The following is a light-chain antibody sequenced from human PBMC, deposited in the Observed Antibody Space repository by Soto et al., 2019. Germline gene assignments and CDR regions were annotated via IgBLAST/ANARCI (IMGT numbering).Light chain of an antibody. V-gene: IGLV2-14*01. J-gene: IGLJ2*01. CDR1: SSDVGGYNY. CDR3: SSYTSSSTVV. CDR2: EVS. Sequence: QSVLTQPASVSGSPGQSITISCTGTSSDVGGYNYVSWYQQHPGKAPKIMIYEVSNRPSGVSNRFSGSKSGNTASLTISGLQAEDEADYYCSSYTSSSTVVFGGGTKLAV.